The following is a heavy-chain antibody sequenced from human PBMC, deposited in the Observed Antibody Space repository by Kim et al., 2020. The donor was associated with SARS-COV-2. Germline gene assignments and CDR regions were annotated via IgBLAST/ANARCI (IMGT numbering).Heavy chain of an antibody. Sequence: GGSLRLSCAASGFTFSGSAMHWVRQASGKGLEWVGRIRSKPNGYATAYAAPVKCRFTSSRDDSKNTAYLQRNKLETADTAVYDRTRVPGTMLAFWVDV. CDR3: TRVPGTMLAFWVDV. J-gene: IGHJ3*01. CDR1: GFTFSGSA. CDR2: IRSKPNGYAT. D-gene: IGHD1-1*01. V-gene: IGHV3-73*01.